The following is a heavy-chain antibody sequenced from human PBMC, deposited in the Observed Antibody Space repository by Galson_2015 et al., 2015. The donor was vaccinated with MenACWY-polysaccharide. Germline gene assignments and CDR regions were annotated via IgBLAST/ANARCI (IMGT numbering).Heavy chain of an antibody. D-gene: IGHD3-10*01. CDR2: IGTSSSTI. J-gene: IGHJ4*01. V-gene: IGHV3-48*01. CDR1: GFTFSSYL. CDR3: ARGYMVRGGYFDP. Sequence: LRLSCAVSGFTFSSYLMTWVRQALGKGLEWVSYIGTSSSTISYADSVKGRFTISRDNAENSLYLQMNSLRVEDTAVYYCARGYMVRGGYFDPWGHGTLVTVSS.